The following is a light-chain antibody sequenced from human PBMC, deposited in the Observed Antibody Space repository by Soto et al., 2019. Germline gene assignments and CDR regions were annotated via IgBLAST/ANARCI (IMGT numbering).Light chain of an antibody. CDR3: QQYGSSLGAIT. V-gene: IGKV3-20*01. CDR2: GAS. CDR1: QSVSSSY. J-gene: IGKJ4*01. Sequence: EIVLTQSPGTLSLSPGERATLSCRASQSVSSSYLAWYQQKPGQAPRLLIYGASSRATGIPDRFSGSGSGTDFTLTISRLEPEDFAVYYSQQYGSSLGAITFGGGTKVEIK.